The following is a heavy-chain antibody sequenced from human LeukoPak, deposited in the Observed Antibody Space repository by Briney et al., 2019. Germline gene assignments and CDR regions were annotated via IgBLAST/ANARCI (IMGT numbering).Heavy chain of an antibody. J-gene: IGHJ4*02. CDR2: ISSSSSYI. CDR1: GFTFSSYS. Sequence: GGSLRLSCAASGFTFSSYSMNWVRQAPGKGLEWVSSISSSSSYIYYADSVKGRFTISRDNAKNSLYLQMNSLRAEDTAVYYCAREDDSSGYYYSCVDYWGQGTLVTVSS. V-gene: IGHV3-21*01. CDR3: AREDDSSGYYYSCVDY. D-gene: IGHD3-22*01.